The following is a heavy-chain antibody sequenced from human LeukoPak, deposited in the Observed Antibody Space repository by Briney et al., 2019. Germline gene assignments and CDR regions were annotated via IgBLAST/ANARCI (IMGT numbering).Heavy chain of an antibody. D-gene: IGHD3-3*01. Sequence: GGSLRLSCAASGFTFSSYSMNWVRQAPGKGLEWVSSISSSSSYIYYADSVKGRFTISRDNAKNSLYLQMNSLRAEDTAVYYCARVKTASEMGFLAAAFDAFDIWGQGTMVTVSS. J-gene: IGHJ3*02. CDR1: GFTFSSYS. V-gene: IGHV3-21*01. CDR2: ISSSSSYI. CDR3: ARVKTASEMGFLAAAFDAFDI.